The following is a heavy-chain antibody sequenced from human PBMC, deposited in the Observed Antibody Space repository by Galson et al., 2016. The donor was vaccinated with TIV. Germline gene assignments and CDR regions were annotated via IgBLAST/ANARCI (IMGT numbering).Heavy chain of an antibody. CDR1: GFTFSSFS. CDR3: ASGVVAHTYYFYGMDV. V-gene: IGHV3-30*02. J-gene: IGHJ6*02. D-gene: IGHD2-15*01. CDR2: IRYDGSRR. Sequence: SLRLSCAASGFTFSSFSMHWVRQAPGKGLEWVALIRYDGSRRYYADSVKGRFTISRDDSKNTLYLQMNGLRRDDSAVYYCASGVVAHTYYFYGMDVWGQGTTVTVSS.